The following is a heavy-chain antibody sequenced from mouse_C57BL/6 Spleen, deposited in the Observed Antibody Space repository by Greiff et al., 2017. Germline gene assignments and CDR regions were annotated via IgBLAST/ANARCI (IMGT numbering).Heavy chain of an antibody. CDR1: GFNIKDDY. J-gene: IGHJ3*01. Sequence: EVQLQQSGAELVRPGASVKLSCTASGFNIKDDYMHWVKQRPEQGLEWIGWIDPENGDTEYASKFQGKATITADTSSNTAYLQLSSLTSEDTAVYYCTTSGDFAYWGQGTLVTVSA. V-gene: IGHV14-4*01. CDR3: TTSGDFAY. D-gene: IGHD3-1*01. CDR2: IDPENGDT.